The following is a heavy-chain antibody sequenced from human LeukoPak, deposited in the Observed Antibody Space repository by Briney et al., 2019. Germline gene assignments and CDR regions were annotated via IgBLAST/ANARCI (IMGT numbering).Heavy chain of an antibody. CDR1: GVSISSYY. V-gene: IGHV4-59*12. J-gene: IGHJ4*02. CDR3: ARGINYSNYFDY. CDR2: IYHSGST. D-gene: IGHD4-11*01. Sequence: IPSETLSLTCTVSGVSISSYYWSWIRQPPGKGLEWIGYIYHSGSTYYNPSLKSRVTISVDRSKNQFSPKLSSVTAADTAVYYCARGINYSNYFDYWGQGTLVTVSS.